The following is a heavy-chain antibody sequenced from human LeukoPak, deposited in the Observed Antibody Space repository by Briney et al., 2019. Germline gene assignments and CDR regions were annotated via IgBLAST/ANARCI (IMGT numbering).Heavy chain of an antibody. V-gene: IGHV1-24*01. D-gene: IGHD6-19*01. CDR1: GYALTELS. CDR2: FDPEDGET. J-gene: IGHJ4*02. CDR3: ATAKRGTIAVAGYYFDY. Sequence: ASVKVSCKVFGYALTELSMHWVRQAPGKGLEWMGGFDPEDGETIYAQKFQGRVTMTEDTSTDTAYMELSSLRSEDTAVYYCATAKRGTIAVAGYYFDYWGQGTLVTVSS.